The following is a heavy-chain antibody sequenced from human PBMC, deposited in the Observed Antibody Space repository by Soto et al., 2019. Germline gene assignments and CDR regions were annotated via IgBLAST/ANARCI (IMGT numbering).Heavy chain of an antibody. CDR1: GYTFTSYG. J-gene: IGHJ4*02. CDR2: ISAYNGNT. D-gene: IGHD5-18*01. Sequence: QVQLVQSGAEVKKPGASVKVSCKASGYTFTSYGISWVRQAPGQGIEWMGWISAYNGNTNYAQKLQGRVTMTTDTSTSTAYMERRSRRSDDTAEYHCARDQAMAQFDYWGQGTRVTVSS. V-gene: IGHV1-18*01. CDR3: ARDQAMAQFDY.